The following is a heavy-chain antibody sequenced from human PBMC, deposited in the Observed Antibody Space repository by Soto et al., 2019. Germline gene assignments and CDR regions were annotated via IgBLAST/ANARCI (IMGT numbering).Heavy chain of an antibody. D-gene: IGHD3-10*02. J-gene: IGHJ6*02. V-gene: IGHV1-3*04. CDR2: INTGDGNT. CDR3: ARDPLSSFAMDV. Sequence: ASVKVSCKASGYTFSSYPLRWVRQAPGQRLEWMGWINTGDGNTKYSQKFQGRLTISADDSTSTAYMELTSLESDDTAVYYCARDPLSSFAMDVWGQGATVTVSS. CDR1: GYTFSSYP.